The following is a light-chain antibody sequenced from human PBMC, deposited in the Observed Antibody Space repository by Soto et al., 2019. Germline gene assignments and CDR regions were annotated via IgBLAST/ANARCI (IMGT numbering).Light chain of an antibody. J-gene: IGKJ2*01. CDR2: DAS. CDR3: QQYYTYSYT. CDR1: QSISTW. V-gene: IGKV1-5*01. Sequence: DIQMTQSPSTLSASVGDRVTITCRASQSISTWLAWYQQKPGKAPKLLISDASSLLSGVPSTFSGSASGTEFTLTISSLQPADFATYYCQQYYTYSYTFGQGTKLEIK.